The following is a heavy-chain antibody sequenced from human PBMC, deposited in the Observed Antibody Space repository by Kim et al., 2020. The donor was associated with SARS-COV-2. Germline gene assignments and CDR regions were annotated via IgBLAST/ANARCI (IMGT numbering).Heavy chain of an antibody. D-gene: IGHD2-21*01. CDR2: T. CDR3: ARLGMVSTALDS. V-gene: IGHV3-74*01. J-gene: IGHJ5*02. Sequence: TGYAGSVKGRFTISRDNAKNTLFLHMNSLRADDTAVYYCARLGMVSTALDSWGQGTLVTVSS.